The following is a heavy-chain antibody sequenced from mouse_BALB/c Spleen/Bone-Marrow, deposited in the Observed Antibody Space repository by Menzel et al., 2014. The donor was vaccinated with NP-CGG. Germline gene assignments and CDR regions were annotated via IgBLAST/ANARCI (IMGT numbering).Heavy chain of an antibody. D-gene: IGHD2-4*01. CDR2: INPSTGYT. Sequence: VQVVESGAELAKPGASVKMSCKASGYTFTSYWMHWVEQRPGQGLEWIGYINPSTGYTEYNQKFKDKATLTAVKSSTTAYMQLRSLTSEDSAVYYCARDDYDAIAYWGQGTLVTVSA. V-gene: IGHV1-7*01. CDR3: ARDDYDAIAY. CDR1: GYTFTSYW. J-gene: IGHJ3*01.